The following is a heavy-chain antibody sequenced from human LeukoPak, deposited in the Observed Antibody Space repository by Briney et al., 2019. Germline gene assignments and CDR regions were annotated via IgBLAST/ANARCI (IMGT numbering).Heavy chain of an antibody. D-gene: IGHD2-15*01. CDR2: IYYRGST. J-gene: IGHJ4*02. Sequence: SETLSLTCTVSGGSMSSFYWGWIRQPPGEGLEWIGYIYYRGSTDYNPSLKSRVTISLDTSKNQFSLKLSSVTAADTAVYYCARDVGGGPFFDYWGQGTLVTVSS. V-gene: IGHV4-59*01. CDR1: GGSMSSFY. CDR3: ARDVGGGPFFDY.